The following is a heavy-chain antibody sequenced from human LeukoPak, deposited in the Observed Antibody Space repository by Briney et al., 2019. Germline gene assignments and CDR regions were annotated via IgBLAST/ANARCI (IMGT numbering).Heavy chain of an antibody. D-gene: IGHD5-24*01. CDR2: ISSSGTYM. CDR1: GFTFSSYA. V-gene: IGHV3-21*01. CDR3: AREIMATVDY. J-gene: IGHJ4*02. Sequence: PGGSLRLSCAASGFTFSSYAMSWVRQAPGKGLEWVSSISSSGTYMYYSDSVEGRFTISRDNAKNSVFLQMDSLRAEDTAVYFCAREIMATVDYWGQGTLVTVSS.